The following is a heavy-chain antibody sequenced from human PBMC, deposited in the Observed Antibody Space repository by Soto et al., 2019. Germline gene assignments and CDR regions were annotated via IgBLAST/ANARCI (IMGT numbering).Heavy chain of an antibody. CDR3: AWMQWFGNWFNP. CDR1: GFSLSTSGMC. D-gene: IGHD3-10*01. J-gene: IGHJ5*02. Sequence: SCPTLVNPTQTLTLTCTFSGFSLSTSGMCVSWIRQPPGKALEWLALIDWDDDKYYSTSLKTRLTISKDTSKNQVVLTMTNMDTVDTATYYCAWMQWFGNWFNPWGQGTMVTVYS. CDR2: IDWDDDK. V-gene: IGHV2-70*01.